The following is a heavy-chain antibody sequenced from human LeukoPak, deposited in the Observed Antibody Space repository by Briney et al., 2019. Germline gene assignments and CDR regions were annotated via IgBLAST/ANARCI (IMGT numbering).Heavy chain of an antibody. CDR3: ARTSSTLWPRTPGGDH. V-gene: IGHV1-18*01. CDR2: ITAYNGNT. J-gene: IGHJ4*02. Sequence: ASVKVSCKASGYTFTSYGISWVRQAPGQGLEWMGWITAYNGNTNYAQKLQGRVTMTTDASTSTAYMELRSLRSDDTAVYYCARTSSTLWPRTPGGDHWGQGTLVTVSS. CDR1: GYTFTSYG. D-gene: IGHD5-12*01.